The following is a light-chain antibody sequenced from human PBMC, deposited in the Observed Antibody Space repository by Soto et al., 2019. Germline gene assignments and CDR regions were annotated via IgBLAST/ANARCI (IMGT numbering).Light chain of an antibody. CDR3: QQFHVSPWT. Sequence: DIVMTQSPDSLAVSLGERATINCKSSQPVLNSSNNKNYLAWYQQKPGQPPKLLIYWAAIRESGVPDRFSGSGSETDFSLAISSVQAEDAAVYYCQQFHVSPWTFGQGTKVEVK. J-gene: IGKJ1*01. CDR2: WAA. CDR1: QPVLNSSNNKNY. V-gene: IGKV4-1*01.